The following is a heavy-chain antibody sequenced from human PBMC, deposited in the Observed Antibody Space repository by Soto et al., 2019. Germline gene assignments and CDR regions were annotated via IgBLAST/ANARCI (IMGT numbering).Heavy chain of an antibody. V-gene: IGHV1-69*13. D-gene: IGHD3-3*01. Sequence: SVKVSCKASGSTFSSYAISWVRQAPGQGLEWMGGIITIFGTANYAQKFQGRVTITADESTSTAYMELSSLRSEDTAVYYCARGYDFWSGYYRYYYGMDVWGQGTTVTVSS. J-gene: IGHJ6*02. CDR1: GSTFSSYA. CDR3: ARGYDFWSGYYRYYYGMDV. CDR2: IITIFGTA.